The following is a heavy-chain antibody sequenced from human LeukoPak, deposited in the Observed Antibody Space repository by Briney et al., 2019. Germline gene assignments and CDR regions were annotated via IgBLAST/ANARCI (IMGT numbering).Heavy chain of an antibody. CDR1: GFTFTSYE. J-gene: IGHJ4*02. CDR3: ARDWRGKPFDY. V-gene: IGHV3-48*03. D-gene: IGHD3-16*01. Sequence: PGGSLRLSCAAAGFTFTSYEMNWVRQAPGKGLEWVSYISSGGSIIYYADSVKGRFAISRDNAKNSLYLQMNSLRSEDTAVYYCARDWRGKPFDYWGQGTLVTVSS. CDR2: ISSGGSII.